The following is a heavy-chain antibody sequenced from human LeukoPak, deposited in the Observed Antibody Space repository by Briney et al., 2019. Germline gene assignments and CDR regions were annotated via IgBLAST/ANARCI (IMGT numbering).Heavy chain of an antibody. V-gene: IGHV3-23*01. Sequence: PGGSLRLSCEASGFTFSSYAMGWVRQAPGKGLEWVSAISGSGGSTYYADSVKGRFTISRDNSKHTLYLQMNSLRAEDTAVYYCAKASYYDIVPSDYWGQGTLVTVSS. CDR3: AKASYYDIVPSDY. D-gene: IGHD3-9*01. CDR1: GFTFSSYA. J-gene: IGHJ4*02. CDR2: ISGSGGST.